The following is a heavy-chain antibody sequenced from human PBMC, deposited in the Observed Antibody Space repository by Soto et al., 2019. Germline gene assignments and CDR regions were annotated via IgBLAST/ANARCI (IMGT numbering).Heavy chain of an antibody. D-gene: IGHD6-6*01. CDR1: GYTFTSYG. J-gene: IGHJ4*02. CDR3: ARGRDGDY. V-gene: IGHV1-18*01. CDR2: ISAQNGNT. Sequence: QVHLVQSGAEVKKPGASVKVSCKASGYTFTSYGITWVRQAPGQGLEWMGWISAQNGNTDYAQMLQGRVIVTRDTSTSTAYMGLRSLRCDDTAVYYCARGRDGDYWGQGALVTVSS.